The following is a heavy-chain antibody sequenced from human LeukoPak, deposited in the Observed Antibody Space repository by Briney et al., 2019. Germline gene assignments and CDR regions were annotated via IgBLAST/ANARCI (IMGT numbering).Heavy chain of an antibody. D-gene: IGHD4-17*01. CDR2: FSGGDGSP. J-gene: IGHJ3*02. Sequence: SGGSLRLSCVASGFTFSSYAMTWFRQAPGKGLEWVSSFSGGDGSPYHADSVKGRFTISRDNSKSTLYLQMNSLRAEDTAVYYCARDLVDYGDPDDAFDIWGQGTMVTVSS. V-gene: IGHV3-23*01. CDR1: GFTFSSYA. CDR3: ARDLVDYGDPDDAFDI.